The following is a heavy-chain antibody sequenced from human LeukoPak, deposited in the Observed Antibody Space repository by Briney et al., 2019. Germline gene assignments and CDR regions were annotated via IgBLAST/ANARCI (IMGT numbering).Heavy chain of an antibody. Sequence: PGGSLRLSCAASGFTFSSYAMNWVRQAPGKGLEWVSSISRGSDHIFYADSMKGRFTISRDNAKNSLYLQMNSLRAEDTAVYYCARDKGKNYFDYWGQGTLVTVSS. CDR1: GFTFSSYA. V-gene: IGHV3-21*01. J-gene: IGHJ4*02. CDR3: ARDKGKNYFDY. CDR2: ISRGSDHI.